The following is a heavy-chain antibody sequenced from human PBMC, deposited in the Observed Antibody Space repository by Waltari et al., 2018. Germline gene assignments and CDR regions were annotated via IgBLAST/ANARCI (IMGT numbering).Heavy chain of an antibody. Sequence: QLQLQESGPGLVKPSETLSLTCTVSGGSISSSSNYYWGWIRQHPGKGLEWIGSIYYNGSTYYNPSLKSRVTISVDTSKNQFSLKLSSVTAADTVVYYYARRAWGSGWSYWGQGTLVAVSS. CDR1: GGSISSSSNYY. CDR3: ARRAWGSGWSY. V-gene: IGHV4-39*01. CDR2: IYYNGST. J-gene: IGHJ4*02. D-gene: IGHD6-19*01.